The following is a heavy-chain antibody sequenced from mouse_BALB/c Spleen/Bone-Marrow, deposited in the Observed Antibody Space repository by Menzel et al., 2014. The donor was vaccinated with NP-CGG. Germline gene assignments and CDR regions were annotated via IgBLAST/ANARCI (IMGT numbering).Heavy chain of an antibody. D-gene: IGHD3-3*01. CDR2: INPDSNTI. CDR1: GFDFSRYW. V-gene: IGHV4-1*02. Sequence: EVMLVESGGGLVQPGGSLKLSCAASGFDFSRYWMSWVRQAPGKGLEWIGEINPDSNTINYTPSLKDKFIISRDNAKNTLYLQMSKVRSEDTAVYYCARRGQGRWYFDVWGAGTTVTVSS. J-gene: IGHJ1*01. CDR3: ARRGQGRWYFDV.